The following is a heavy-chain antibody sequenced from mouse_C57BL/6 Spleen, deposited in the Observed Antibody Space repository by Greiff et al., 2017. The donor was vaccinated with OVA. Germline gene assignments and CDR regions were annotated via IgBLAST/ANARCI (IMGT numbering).Heavy chain of an antibody. J-gene: IGHJ4*01. CDR1: GYTFTSYW. CDR2: IHPNSGST. D-gene: IGHD1-1*01. Sequence: QVQLQQPGAELVKPGASVKLSCKASGYTFTSYWMHWVKQRPGQGLEWIGMIHPNSGSTNYNEKFKSKATLTVDTSTSTAYLQLSSLTSEDSAVSYCESSIYYDGLDYWGQGTSVTVSS. V-gene: IGHV1-64*01. CDR3: ESSIYYDGLDY.